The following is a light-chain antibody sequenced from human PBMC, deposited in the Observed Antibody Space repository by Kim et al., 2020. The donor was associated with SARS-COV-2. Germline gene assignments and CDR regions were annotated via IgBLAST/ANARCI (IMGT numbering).Light chain of an antibody. V-gene: IGKV4-1*01. J-gene: IGKJ4*01. CDR2: WAS. CDR1: QSVLYSSNNENY. Sequence: ATIDCKSSQSVLYSSNNENYLAWYQQKPGQPPKLLIYWASTRESGVPDRFSGSGSGTDFTLTISSLQAEDVAVYYCQQYYTTPRTFGGGTKVDIK. CDR3: QQYYTTPRT.